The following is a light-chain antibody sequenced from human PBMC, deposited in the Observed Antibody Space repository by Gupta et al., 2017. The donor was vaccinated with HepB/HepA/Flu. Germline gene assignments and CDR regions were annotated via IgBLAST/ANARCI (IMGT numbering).Light chain of an antibody. V-gene: IGKV1-5*03. Sequence: DIRMTQSPSSLSAALGDRVTITCRASQSISSWLAWYQQKPGKAPKLLIYKASSLESGVPSRFSGSGSGTEFTLTISSLQPDDFATYYCQQYNSYPYTFGQGTKLEIK. CDR3: QQYNSYPYT. CDR1: QSISSW. J-gene: IGKJ2*01. CDR2: KAS.